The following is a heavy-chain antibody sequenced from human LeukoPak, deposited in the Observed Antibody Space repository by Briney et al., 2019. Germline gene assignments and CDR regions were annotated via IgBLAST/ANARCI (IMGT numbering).Heavy chain of an antibody. CDR3: AGMGAGEEGSGGNYVYYYYMDV. V-gene: IGHV4-34*08. CDR2: IYHSGST. CDR1: GFTVSGDY. J-gene: IGHJ6*03. Sequence: PGGSLRLSCAVSGFTVSGDYMSWVRQAPGKGLEWIGEIYHSGSTNYNPSLKSRVTISVDKSKNQFSLKLSSVTASDTAVYYCAGMGAGEEGSGGNYVYYYYMDVWGKGTTVTISS. D-gene: IGHD3-16*01.